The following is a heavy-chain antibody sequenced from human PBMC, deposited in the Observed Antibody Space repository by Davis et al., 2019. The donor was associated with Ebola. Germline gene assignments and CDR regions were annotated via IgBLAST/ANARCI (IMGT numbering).Heavy chain of an antibody. J-gene: IGHJ4*02. CDR3: ARDREDYYESTGYYYNY. D-gene: IGHD3-22*01. V-gene: IGHV3-23*01. Sequence: SVRGRFTISRDDSKNTVFLQMNSLRAEDTAIYYCARDREDYYESTGYYYNYWGQGTLVTVSS.